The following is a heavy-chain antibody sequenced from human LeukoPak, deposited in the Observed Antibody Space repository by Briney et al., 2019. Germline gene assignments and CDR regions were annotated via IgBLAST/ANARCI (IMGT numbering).Heavy chain of an antibody. V-gene: IGHV1-2*06. CDR2: INPNSGGT. CDR3: ARELVPAFSYYGMDV. D-gene: IGHD2-2*01. Sequence: ASVKVSCKASGYTCTGYYMHWVRQAPGQGLEWMGRINPNSGGTNYAQKFQGRVTMTRDTSISTAYMELSRLRSDDTAVYYCARELVPAFSYYGMDVWGQGTTVTVSS. J-gene: IGHJ6*02. CDR1: GYTCTGYY.